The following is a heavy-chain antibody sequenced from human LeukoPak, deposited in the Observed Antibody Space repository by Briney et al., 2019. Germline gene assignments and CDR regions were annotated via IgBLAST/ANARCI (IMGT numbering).Heavy chain of an antibody. CDR1: GYTFTSYG. CDR2: IGAYSGNT. V-gene: IGHV1-18*01. CDR3: AREKQLFYY. D-gene: IGHD6-13*01. J-gene: IGHJ4*02. Sequence: ASVKVSCKASGYTFTSYGITWVRQAPGQGLEWMGWIGAYSGNTNYAQNLQGRVTMTTDTSTSTAYMELRSLTSDDTAVYYCAREKQLFYYWGQGTLVTGSS.